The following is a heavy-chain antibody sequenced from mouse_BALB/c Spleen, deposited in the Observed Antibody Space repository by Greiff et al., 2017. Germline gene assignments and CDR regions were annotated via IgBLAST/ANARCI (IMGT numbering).Heavy chain of an antibody. V-gene: IGHV3-6*02. Sequence: EVQVVESGPGLVKPSQSLSLTCSVTGYSITSGYYWNWIRQFPGNKLEWMGYISYDGSNNYNPSLKNRISITRDTSKNQFFLKLNSVTTEDTATYYCAIYYGYDEGAPWFAYWGQGTLVTVSA. CDR3: AIYYGYDEGAPWFAY. J-gene: IGHJ3*01. D-gene: IGHD2-2*01. CDR1: GYSITSGYY. CDR2: ISYDGSN.